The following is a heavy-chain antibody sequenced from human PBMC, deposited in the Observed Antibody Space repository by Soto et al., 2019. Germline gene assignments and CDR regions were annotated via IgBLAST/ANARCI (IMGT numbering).Heavy chain of an antibody. CDR2: ISYDGSNK. D-gene: IGHD3-10*01. Sequence: QVQLVESGGGVVQPGRSLRLSCAASGFTFSSYGMHWVRQAPGKGLEWVAVISYDGSNKYYADSVKGRFTISRDNSKNTLYLQMNSLRAEDTAVYYCARDVITVVRGVIDQTYYYYGMDVWGQGTTVTVSS. CDR1: GFTFSSYG. CDR3: ARDVITVVRGVIDQTYYYYGMDV. V-gene: IGHV3-30*03. J-gene: IGHJ6*02.